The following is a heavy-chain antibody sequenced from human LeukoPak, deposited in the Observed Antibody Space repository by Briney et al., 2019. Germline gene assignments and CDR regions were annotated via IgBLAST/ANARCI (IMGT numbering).Heavy chain of an antibody. V-gene: IGHV1-8*02. CDR1: GYTFTSYG. CDR2: MNPNSGNT. CDR3: ARVLRYFDWLSRPDAFDI. Sequence: ASVKVSCKASGYTFTSYGINWVRQATGQGLEWMGWMNPNSGNTGYAQKFQGRVTMTRNTSISTAYMELSSLRSEDTAVYYCARVLRYFDWLSRPDAFDIWGQGTMVTVSS. D-gene: IGHD3-9*01. J-gene: IGHJ3*02.